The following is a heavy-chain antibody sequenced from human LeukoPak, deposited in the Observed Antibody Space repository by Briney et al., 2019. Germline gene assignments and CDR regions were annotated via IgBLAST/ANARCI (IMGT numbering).Heavy chain of an antibody. V-gene: IGHV3-74*01. J-gene: IGHJ6*02. CDR2: INSDGSST. D-gene: IGHD2-2*01. CDR1: GFTFSSYW. Sequence: GGSLRLSCAASGFTFSSYWMHWVRQAPGKGLVWVSRINSDGSSTSYADSVKGRFTISRDNSKNTLYLQMNSLRAEDTAVYYCAREGWCSSTSCYYDYYYYGMDVWGQGTTVTVSS. CDR3: AREGWCSSTSCYYDYYYYGMDV.